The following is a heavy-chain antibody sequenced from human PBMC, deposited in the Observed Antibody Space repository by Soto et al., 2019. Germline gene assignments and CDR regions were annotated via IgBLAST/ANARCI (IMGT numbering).Heavy chain of an antibody. D-gene: IGHD2-21*02. CDR2: IYPGDSDT. Sequence: EVQLVQSGAEVKKPGESLKISCKGSGYRFTDYWIGWVRQMPGKGLEWMGIIYPGDSDTTYSPSFQGHVTISADNSINTAYLQWSSLKASDTAMYYCARLHFLGGDSPDVVSWGQGTLVTVSS. V-gene: IGHV5-51*01. CDR1: GYRFTDYW. J-gene: IGHJ5*02. CDR3: ARLHFLGGDSPDVVS.